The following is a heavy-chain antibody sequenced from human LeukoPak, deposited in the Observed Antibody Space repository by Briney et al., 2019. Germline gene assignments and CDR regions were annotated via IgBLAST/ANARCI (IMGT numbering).Heavy chain of an antibody. CDR1: GYTFTSYD. J-gene: IGHJ4*02. V-gene: IGHV1-8*01. CDR3: ARAQTMVRGVIIMY. Sequence: GASVKVSCKASGYTFTSYDINWVRQATGQGLEWMGWMNPNSGNTGYAQKFQGRVTMTRNTSISTAYMELSSLRSEDTAVYYCARAQTMVRGVIIMYWGQGTLVTVSS. D-gene: IGHD3-10*01. CDR2: MNPNSGNT.